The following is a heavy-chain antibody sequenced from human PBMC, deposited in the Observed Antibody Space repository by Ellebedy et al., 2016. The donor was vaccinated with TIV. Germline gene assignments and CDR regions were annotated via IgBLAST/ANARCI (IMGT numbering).Heavy chain of an antibody. D-gene: IGHD2/OR15-2a*01. J-gene: IGHJ6*02. Sequence: GESLKISCAASEFTVSYNYMNWVRQAPGKGLEWVAAISYDRSEIYYADSVKGRFTISRDNPKNTLYLQMNSLRAADTALYFCARFYASYGMDVWGQGTTVTVSS. V-gene: IGHV3-30*03. CDR1: EFTVSYNY. CDR3: ARFYASYGMDV. CDR2: ISYDRSEI.